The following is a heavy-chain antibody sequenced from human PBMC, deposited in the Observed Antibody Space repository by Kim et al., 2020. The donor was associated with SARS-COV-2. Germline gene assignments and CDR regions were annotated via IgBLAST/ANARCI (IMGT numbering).Heavy chain of an antibody. J-gene: IGHJ3*02. D-gene: IGHD1-26*01. CDR3: ARVLPHQWELPAAFDI. V-gene: IGHV4-59*01. Sequence: SETLSLTCTVSGGSISSYYWSWIRQPPGKGLEWIGYIYYSGSTNYNPSLKSRVTISVDTSKNQFSLKLSSVTAADTAVYYCARVLPHQWELPAAFDIWGQGTMVTVSS. CDR2: IYYSGST. CDR1: GGSISSYY.